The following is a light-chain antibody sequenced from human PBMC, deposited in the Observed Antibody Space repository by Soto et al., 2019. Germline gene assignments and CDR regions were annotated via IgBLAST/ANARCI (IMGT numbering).Light chain of an antibody. V-gene: IGKV1-27*01. CDR1: QGISNS. CDR3: QNYDGAPWA. Sequence: DIQMTQSPSSLSASVGDRVTITCRASQGISNSLAWYQQSPGKVPKLLIYAASTLQSRVPSRFSGSGSGTAFTLTISSLQPEDVATYYCQNYDGAPWAFGQGTKVEI. CDR2: AAS. J-gene: IGKJ1*01.